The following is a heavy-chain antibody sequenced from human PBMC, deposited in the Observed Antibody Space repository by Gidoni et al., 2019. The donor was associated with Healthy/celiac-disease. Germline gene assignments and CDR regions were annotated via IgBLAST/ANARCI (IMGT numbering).Heavy chain of an antibody. Sequence: QLQLQESVPGLVKPSETLSLTCTVPGGSISSSSYYWGWIRQPPGKGLEWIGSIYYSGSTYYNPSLKSRVTISVDTSKNQFSLKLSSVTAADTAVYYCARQVAVAGYYYYYYGMDVWGQGTTVTVSS. CDR2: IYYSGST. CDR1: GGSISSSSYY. V-gene: IGHV4-39*01. J-gene: IGHJ6*02. CDR3: ARQVAVAGYYYYYYGMDV. D-gene: IGHD6-19*01.